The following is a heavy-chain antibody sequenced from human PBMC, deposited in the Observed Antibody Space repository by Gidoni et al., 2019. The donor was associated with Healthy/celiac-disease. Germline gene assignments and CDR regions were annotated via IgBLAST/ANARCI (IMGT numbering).Heavy chain of an antibody. CDR2: ISWNSGSI. V-gene: IGHV3-9*01. D-gene: IGHD6-13*01. J-gene: IGHJ4*02. Sequence: EVQLVESGGGLVQPGRSLSLSCSASGFTFDDYAMHWVRQAPGKGLELVSGISWNSGSIGYADSVKGRFTISRDNAKNSLYLKMNSLRAEDTALYYCARFSSWPNAFDYWGQGTLVTVSS. CDR3: ARFSSWPNAFDY. CDR1: GFTFDDYA.